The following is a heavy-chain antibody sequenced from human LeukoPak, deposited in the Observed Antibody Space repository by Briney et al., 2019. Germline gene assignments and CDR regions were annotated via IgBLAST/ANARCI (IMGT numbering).Heavy chain of an antibody. CDR3: ARDRGVWSGFDKPERFDP. V-gene: IGHV4-30-2*01. CDR2: IYRSGST. Sequence: SETLSLTCTVSGGSISSGGYYWSWIRQPPGKGLEWIGYIYRSGSTYYNPSLKSRVTISVDRSKNQFSLKLSSVTAADTAVYYCARDRGVWSGFDKPERFDPWGQGTLVTVSS. J-gene: IGHJ5*02. CDR1: GGSISSGGYY. D-gene: IGHD3-3*01.